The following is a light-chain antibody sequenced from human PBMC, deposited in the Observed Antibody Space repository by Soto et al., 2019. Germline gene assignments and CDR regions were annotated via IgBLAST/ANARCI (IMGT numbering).Light chain of an antibody. V-gene: IGKV3-15*01. CDR2: GAS. CDR1: QSVSSN. CDR3: QQYNNWPPWT. Sequence: EMVMTQSPATLSVSPGERATLSCRASQSVSSNLAWYQQKPRQAPRLLIYGASTRATGIPATFSGSGSGTEFTPTISSLQSEDFAVYYCQQYNNWPPWTCGQGTKVDIK. J-gene: IGKJ1*01.